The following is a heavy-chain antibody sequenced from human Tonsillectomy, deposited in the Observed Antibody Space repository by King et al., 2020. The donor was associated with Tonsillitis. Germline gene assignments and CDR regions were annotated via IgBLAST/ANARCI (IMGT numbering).Heavy chain of an antibody. D-gene: IGHD6-13*01. CDR3: ARGGCSSCVSDY. J-gene: IGHJ4*02. V-gene: IGHV3-53*01. Sequence: VQLVESGGGLIHPGGSLRLSCAASGIIVTSDHMGWVRQAPGKGLDGVSVIYVNVDTKYADPVKGRFTVSRDNSKNTVDLQMNSLRAEDTAVYYCARGGCSSCVSDYWGQGTLVTVSA. CDR2: IYVNVDT. CDR1: GIIVTSDH.